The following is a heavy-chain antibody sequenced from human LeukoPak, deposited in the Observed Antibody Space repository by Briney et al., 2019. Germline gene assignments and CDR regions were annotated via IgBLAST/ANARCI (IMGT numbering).Heavy chain of an antibody. D-gene: IGHD6-13*01. CDR2: INHSGST. CDR1: GGSFSGYY. J-gene: IGHJ4*02. CDR3: ARGTCYYGSSWPIPIPLGAPFDY. V-gene: IGHV4-34*01. Sequence: SETLSLTCAVYGGSFSGYYWSWIRQPPGKGLGWIGEINHSGSTNYNPSLKSRVTISVDTSKNQFSLKLSSVTAADTAVYYCARGTCYYGSSWPIPIPLGAPFDYWGQGTLVTVSS.